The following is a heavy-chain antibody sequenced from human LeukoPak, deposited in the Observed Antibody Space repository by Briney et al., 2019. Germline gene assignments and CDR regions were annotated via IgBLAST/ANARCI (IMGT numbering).Heavy chain of an antibody. D-gene: IGHD4-17*01. CDR3: ARGRYNDYGFDY. CDR2: LYYSGST. V-gene: IGHV4-59*01. CDR1: GGSISSYY. J-gene: IGHJ4*02. Sequence: SETLSLTCTVSGGSISSYYWSWIRQPPGKELEWIGYLYYSGSTNYNPPFKSRVTMSVDTSKNQFSLKLNSMTAADTAVYFCARGRYNDYGFDYWGQGTLVTVSS.